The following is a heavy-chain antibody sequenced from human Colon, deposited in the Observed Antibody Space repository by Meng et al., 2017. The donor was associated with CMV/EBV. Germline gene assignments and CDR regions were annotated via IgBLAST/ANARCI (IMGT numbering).Heavy chain of an antibody. CDR2: SHYDGSDE. V-gene: IGHV3-30*02. D-gene: IGHD4-11*01. J-gene: IGHJ6*02. CDR1: GFNFRSYG. CDR3: ARDQTTVTKDGMDV. Sequence: GESLKISCIASGFNFRSYGMHWVRQAPGKGPEWVAFSHYDGSDEYYADSVKGRFIISRDYSKNTLYLQMNSLRAEDTAVYYCARDQTTVTKDGMDVWGQGTTVTVSS.